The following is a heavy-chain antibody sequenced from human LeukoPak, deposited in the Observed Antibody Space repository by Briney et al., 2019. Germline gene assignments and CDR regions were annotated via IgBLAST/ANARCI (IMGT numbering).Heavy chain of an antibody. CDR2: ISGSGDYT. CDR3: AAQKRGTRRPYYFDY. CDR1: GFTFSSYA. J-gene: IGHJ4*02. Sequence: PGGSPRLSCAASGFTFSSYAMSWVRQAPGKGLEWVSAISGSGDYTYYPDSVKGRFTISRDNSKNTLYLRMNSLRVEDTAVYYCAAQKRGTRRPYYFDYWGQGTLVSVSS. V-gene: IGHV3-23*01. D-gene: IGHD3-10*01.